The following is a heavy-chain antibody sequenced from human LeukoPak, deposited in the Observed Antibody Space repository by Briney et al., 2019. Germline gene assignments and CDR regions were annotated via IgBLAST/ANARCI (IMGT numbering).Heavy chain of an antibody. CDR2: LYPGASET. CDR1: GYSFTSYW. Sequence: GESLKISCKGSGYSFTSYWLGWVRQMPGKGLEWMGILYPGASETRYSPSFQGQVTISADKSISTAHLQWSSLKASDTAMYYCARPEVGRGAFDIWSQGTMVTVSS. CDR3: ARPEVGRGAFDI. J-gene: IGHJ3*02. V-gene: IGHV5-51*01.